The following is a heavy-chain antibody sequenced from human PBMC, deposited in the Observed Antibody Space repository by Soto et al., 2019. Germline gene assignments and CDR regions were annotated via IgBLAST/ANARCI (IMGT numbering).Heavy chain of an antibody. CDR1: GFTFSSYS. CDR2: ISSSSSTI. Sequence: EVQLVESGGGLVQPGGSLRLSCAASGFTFSSYSMNWVRQAPGKGLEWVSYISSSSSTIYYADSVKGRFTISRDNAKNRLNMSMNTLRAEDTAVYYCASALNLGAFDYWGQGTLVTVSS. J-gene: IGHJ4*02. CDR3: ASALNLGAFDY. V-gene: IGHV3-48*04.